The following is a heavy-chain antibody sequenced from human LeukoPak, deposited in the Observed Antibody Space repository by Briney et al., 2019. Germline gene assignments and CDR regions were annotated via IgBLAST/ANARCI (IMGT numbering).Heavy chain of an antibody. V-gene: IGHV3-30*02. D-gene: IGHD2-2*03. J-gene: IGHJ5*02. Sequence: PGGSLRLSCAASGFTFSSYGMHWVRQAPGKGLEWVAFIRYDGSNKYYADSVKGRFTISRDNSKNTLYLQMNSLRAEDTAVYYCAKDGYCSSTSCYDRRDHGPSEDWFDPWGQGTLVTVSS. CDR3: AKDGYCSSTSCYDRRDHGPSEDWFDP. CDR2: IRYDGSNK. CDR1: GFTFSSYG.